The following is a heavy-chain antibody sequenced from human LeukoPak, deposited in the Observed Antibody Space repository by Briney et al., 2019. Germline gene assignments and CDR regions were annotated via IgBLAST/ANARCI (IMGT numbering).Heavy chain of an antibody. Sequence: GASVKISCKASGYTFTSYGISWVRQAPGQGLEWMGWISAYNGNTNYAQKLQGRVTMTTDTSTSTAYMELRSLRSDDTAVYYCARDTGYSNHEAIIDWGQGTLVTVSS. J-gene: IGHJ4*02. CDR3: ARDTGYSNHEAIID. CDR2: ISAYNGNT. CDR1: GYTFTSYG. D-gene: IGHD4-11*01. V-gene: IGHV1-18*01.